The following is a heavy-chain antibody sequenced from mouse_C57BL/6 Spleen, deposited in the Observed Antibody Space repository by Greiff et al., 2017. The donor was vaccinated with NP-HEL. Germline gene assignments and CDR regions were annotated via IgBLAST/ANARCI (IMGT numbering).Heavy chain of an antibody. CDR2: ISYDGSN. J-gene: IGHJ3*01. V-gene: IGHV3-6*01. CDR1: GYSITSGYY. D-gene: IGHD1-1*01. Sequence: VQLKQSGPGLVKPSQSLSLTCSVTGYSITSGYYWNWIRQFPGNKLEWMGYISYDGSNNYNPSLKNRISITRDTSKNQFFLKLNSVTTEDTATYYCARAGPDYYGSSYRAWFAYWGQGTLVTVSA. CDR3: ARAGPDYYGSSYRAWFAY.